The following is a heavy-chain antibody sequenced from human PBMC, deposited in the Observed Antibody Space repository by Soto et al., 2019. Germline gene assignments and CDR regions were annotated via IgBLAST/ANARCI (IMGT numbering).Heavy chain of an antibody. V-gene: IGHV4-4*02. J-gene: IGHJ5*01. CDR1: GGSINSNRW. CDR2: IHDGGTT. D-gene: IGHD3-3*01. CDR3: FGQCAAGYGAFDS. Sequence: ASETLSLTCAVSGGSINSNRWWTWVRQAPGKGLEWIGEIHDGGTTNYNLSLKSRVTLSIDESKNQFSLDMKSVSAADTAVYFFFGQCAAGYGAFDSWGQRTLVPVSS.